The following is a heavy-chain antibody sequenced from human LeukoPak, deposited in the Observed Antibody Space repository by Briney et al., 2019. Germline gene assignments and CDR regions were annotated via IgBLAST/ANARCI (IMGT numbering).Heavy chain of an antibody. CDR3: ARPLSAMNYFDY. J-gene: IGHJ4*02. CDR2: IYYTGST. V-gene: IGHV4-39*02. CDR1: GGSISSGGYY. Sequence: PSETLSLTCAVSGGSISSGGYYWVWIRQPPGKGLEWIGSIYYTGSTYYNPSLKSRVTISEDTSKNHFSLKLSSVTAADTAMYYCARPLSAMNYFDYWGQGTLVTVSS.